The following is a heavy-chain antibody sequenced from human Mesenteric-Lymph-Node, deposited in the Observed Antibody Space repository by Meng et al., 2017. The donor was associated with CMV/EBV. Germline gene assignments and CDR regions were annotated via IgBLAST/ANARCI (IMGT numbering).Heavy chain of an antibody. Sequence: GESLKISCAASGFTFSDHYMDWVRQAPGKGLEWVGRSRDRPNRYTTEYAASVKGRFTISRDDSKNSLYLQLNSLKTEDTAVYYCTTSTPGTSGFDYWGQGTLVTVS. D-gene: IGHD1-1*01. CDR2: SRDRPNRYTT. CDR3: TTSTPGTSGFDY. V-gene: IGHV3-72*01. CDR1: GFTFSDHY. J-gene: IGHJ4*02.